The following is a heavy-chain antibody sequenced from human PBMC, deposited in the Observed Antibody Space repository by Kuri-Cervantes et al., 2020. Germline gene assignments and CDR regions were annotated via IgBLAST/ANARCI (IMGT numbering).Heavy chain of an antibody. CDR1: GFAFNTYV. CDR2: ISHDGTNK. CDR3: AKDPGSSSVFDY. Sequence: GESLKISCAASGFAFNTYVLHWVRQAPGKGLEWVALISHDGTNKYYSDSVKGRFTISRDNSKNTLYLQMNSLRTEDTAVYYCAKDPGSSSVFDYWGQGILVTVSS. V-gene: IGHV3-30-3*02. J-gene: IGHJ4*02. D-gene: IGHD6-13*01.